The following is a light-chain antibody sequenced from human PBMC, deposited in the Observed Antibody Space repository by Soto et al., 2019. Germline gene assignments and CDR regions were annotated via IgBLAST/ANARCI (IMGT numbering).Light chain of an antibody. V-gene: IGKV1-5*03. J-gene: IGKJ1*01. CDR2: KAS. Sequence: DIQMTQSPSTLSASVGDSVTITCRASQSISSWLAWYQQKPGKAPKLLIYKASSLESGVPSRFSGSGSGTEFTLTISSLQPDDFATYYCQQYNSYSPLWTFGQGTKVEIK. CDR1: QSISSW. CDR3: QQYNSYSPLWT.